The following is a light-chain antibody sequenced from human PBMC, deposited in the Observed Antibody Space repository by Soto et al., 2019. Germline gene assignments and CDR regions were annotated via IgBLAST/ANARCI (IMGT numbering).Light chain of an antibody. CDR1: QNLYSN. Sequence: EIVMTQSPATLSASPGERVTLSCRASQNLYSNLAWYQQKPGQAPRLLIHGASIRATGVPARFSGSESGTEFTLTISSLESEDFAVYYCQQYNHWLGTFGQGTRVEIK. J-gene: IGKJ1*01. CDR3: QQYNHWLGT. CDR2: GAS. V-gene: IGKV3-15*01.